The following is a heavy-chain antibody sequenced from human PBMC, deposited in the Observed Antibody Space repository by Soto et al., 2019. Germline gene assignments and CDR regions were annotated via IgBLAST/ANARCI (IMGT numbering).Heavy chain of an antibody. V-gene: IGHV4-34*01. Sequence: QLQQWGAGLLKPSETLSITCVVSGGSFRTYYYNWIRQSPGKGLEWIGEINHSGSNNYSQSLKSRVTMSLDTSKNQFSPKLTCVTAADTAVYYCARGGSNDWQVAFDIWGQGTMVTVSS. CDR2: INHSGSN. D-gene: IGHD3-9*01. CDR3: ARGGSNDWQVAFDI. J-gene: IGHJ3*02. CDR1: GGSFRTYY.